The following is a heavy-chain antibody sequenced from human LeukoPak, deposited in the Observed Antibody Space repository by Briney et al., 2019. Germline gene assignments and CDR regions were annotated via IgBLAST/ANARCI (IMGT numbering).Heavy chain of an antibody. D-gene: IGHD6-13*01. CDR1: GFTFSSYA. J-gene: IGHJ4*02. Sequence: WGSLRLSCAASGFTFSSYAMNWVRQSPGKGLEWVSTIIGSGGSAYYAYSVKGRFTIYRDNSKNTLYLQMDRLRAEEPAVYYCAKEASSTWYYFDSWGQGTLVTVSS. CDR3: AKEASSTWYYFDS. CDR2: IIGSGGSA. V-gene: IGHV3-23*01.